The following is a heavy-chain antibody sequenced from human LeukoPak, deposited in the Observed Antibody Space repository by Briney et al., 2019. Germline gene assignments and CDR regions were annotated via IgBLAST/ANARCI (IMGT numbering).Heavy chain of an antibody. CDR1: GGSISSSSYY. D-gene: IGHD4-17*01. CDR2: IYYSGST. Sequence: PSETLSLTCTVSGGSISSSSYYWGWIRQPPGKGLEWIGRIYYSGSTYYNPSLKSRVTIAVDTSKNQFSLRLSSVTAADTVMYYCARGIYGVYYFDYGGQGALVTVSS. V-gene: IGHV4-39*07. CDR3: ARGIYGVYYFDY. J-gene: IGHJ4*02.